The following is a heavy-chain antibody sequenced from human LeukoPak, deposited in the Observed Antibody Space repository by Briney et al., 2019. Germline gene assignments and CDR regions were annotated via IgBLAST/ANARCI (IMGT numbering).Heavy chain of an antibody. CDR3: AKGFLVVVPAAIFDY. D-gene: IGHD2-2*01. Sequence: GGSLRLSCAASGFTFSSYAMSWVRQAPGKGLEWVSAISGSGGSTYYADSVKGRFTISRDNSKNTLYLQMNSLRAKDTAVYYCAKGFLVVVPAAIFDYWGQGTLVTVSS. J-gene: IGHJ4*02. CDR2: ISGSGGST. CDR1: GFTFSSYA. V-gene: IGHV3-23*01.